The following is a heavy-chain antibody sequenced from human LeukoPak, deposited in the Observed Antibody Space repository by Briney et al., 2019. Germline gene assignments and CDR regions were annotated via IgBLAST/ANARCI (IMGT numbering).Heavy chain of an antibody. CDR3: ARGGYSYGWIDY. CDR1: GFTFSNFW. V-gene: IGHV3-21*01. D-gene: IGHD5-18*01. Sequence: GGSLRLSCAASGFTFSNFWMAWVRQAPGKGLGWVSSISSSSSYIYYADSVKGRFTISRDNAKNSLYLQMNSLRAEDTAVYYCARGGYSYGWIDYWGQGTLVTVSS. CDR2: ISSSSSYI. J-gene: IGHJ4*02.